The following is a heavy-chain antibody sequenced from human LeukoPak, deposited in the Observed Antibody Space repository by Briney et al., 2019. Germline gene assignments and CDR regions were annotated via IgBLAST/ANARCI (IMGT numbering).Heavy chain of an antibody. D-gene: IGHD3-22*01. Sequence: GGSLRLSCAASGFTFSSYAMSWVRQAPGKGLEWVSAISGSGGSTYYADSVKGRFTISRDNSKNTLYLQMNSLRAEDTAVYYCARDLSPYYYDSSGYGMDVWGQGTTVTVSS. J-gene: IGHJ6*02. V-gene: IGHV3-23*01. CDR3: ARDLSPYYYDSSGYGMDV. CDR2: ISGSGGST. CDR1: GFTFSSYA.